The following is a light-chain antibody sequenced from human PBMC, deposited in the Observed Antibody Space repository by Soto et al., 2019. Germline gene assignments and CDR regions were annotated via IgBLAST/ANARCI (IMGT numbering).Light chain of an antibody. Sequence: DIQMTQSPSSVYASVGDRVTITCRASQGISSRLAWYQQKPGKAPNLLIYAAYSLQSGVPSRVSGSGSETDVTVTIGSLQPEDFATYYCQQSNSFPLTFGGATKVEIK. CDR1: QGISSR. CDR3: QQSNSFPLT. J-gene: IGKJ4*01. V-gene: IGKV1-12*01. CDR2: AAY.